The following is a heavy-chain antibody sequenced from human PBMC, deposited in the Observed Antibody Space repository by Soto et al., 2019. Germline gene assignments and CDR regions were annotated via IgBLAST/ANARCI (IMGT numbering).Heavy chain of an antibody. D-gene: IGHD5-18*01. CDR3: AGSSYSTYYYYYMDV. J-gene: IGHJ6*03. V-gene: IGHV4-39*01. CDR1: GGSISSSSYY. CDR2: IYYSGST. Sequence: SETLSLTCSFSGGSISSSSYYLGWIRKPPGKGLEWIGSIYYSGSTYYNPSLKSRVTISVDTSKNQLSLKLSSVTAADTAVYYCAGSSYSTYYYYYMDVWGKGTTVTVSS.